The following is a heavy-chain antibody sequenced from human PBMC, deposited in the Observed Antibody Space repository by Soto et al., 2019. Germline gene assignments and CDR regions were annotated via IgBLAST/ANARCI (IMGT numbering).Heavy chain of an antibody. CDR3: AKAKMGISHSFDF. D-gene: IGHD7-27*01. CDR2: ISYDENNK. V-gene: IGHV3-30*18. J-gene: IGHJ4*02. Sequence: QVQLVESGGGVVQPGRSLRLSCAVSGFTFSSYGMHWVRQAPGKGLEWVAVISYDENNKYYADSVKGRFTISRDNSQKTLFLQMNSLRAEDTALYYCAKAKMGISHSFDFWGQGTLVTVSS. CDR1: GFTFSSYG.